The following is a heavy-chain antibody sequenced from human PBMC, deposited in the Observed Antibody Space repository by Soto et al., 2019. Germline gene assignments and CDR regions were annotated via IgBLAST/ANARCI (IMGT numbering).Heavy chain of an antibody. J-gene: IGHJ4*02. Sequence: VASVKVSCKTSGYTFSGDGISWVRQAPGQGLEWMGWISPHKDNTYYAQRLQGRVTMTTDTSTSTAYMELRSLRSDDTAVYFCARDLDGSGSYYTNYWGQGTLVTVSS. CDR3: ARDLDGSGSYYTNY. CDR2: ISPHKDNT. D-gene: IGHD3-10*01. CDR1: GYTFSGDG. V-gene: IGHV1-18*01.